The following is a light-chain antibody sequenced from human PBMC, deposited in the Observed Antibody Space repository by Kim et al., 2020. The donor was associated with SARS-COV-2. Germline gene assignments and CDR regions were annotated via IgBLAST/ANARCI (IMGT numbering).Light chain of an antibody. CDR1: SLTMYY. CDR3: ISRDSSGHHWV. CDR2: ANN. V-gene: IGLV3-19*01. J-gene: IGLJ3*02. Sequence: SSELTQDPAVSVALGQTVRITCQGDSLTMYYATWYQQKPGQAPVLVTYANNNRPSGTPDRFSASSSRATSSLTITGAQAEDEADYYCISRDSSGHHWVFGGGTKVTVL.